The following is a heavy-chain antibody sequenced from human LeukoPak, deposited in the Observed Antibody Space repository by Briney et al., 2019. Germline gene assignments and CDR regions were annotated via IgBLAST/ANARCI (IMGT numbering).Heavy chain of an antibody. J-gene: IGHJ5*02. D-gene: IGHD3-3*01. CDR1: GGSFSGYY. V-gene: IGHV4-34*01. CDR2: INHSGST. Sequence: SETLSLTCAVYGGSFSGYYWSWIRQPPEKGLEWIGEINHSGSTNYNPSLKSRVTISVDTSKNQFSLKLSSVTAADTAVYYCARGLLLRETYYDFWSGLKGFDPWGQGTLVTVSS. CDR3: ARGLLLRETYYDFWSGLKGFDP.